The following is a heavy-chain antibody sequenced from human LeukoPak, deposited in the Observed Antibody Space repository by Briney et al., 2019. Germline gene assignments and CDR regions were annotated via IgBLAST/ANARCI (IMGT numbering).Heavy chain of an antibody. CDR1: GGSISSSSYY. V-gene: IGHV4-39*07. CDR2: IYYSGST. Sequence: SETLSLTCTVSGGSISSSSYYWGWIRQPPGKGLEWIGSIYYSGSTYYNPSLKRRVTISVDTSKNQFSLKLSSVTAADTAVYYCARDHWNDGAVDYWGQGTLVTVSS. J-gene: IGHJ4*02. CDR3: ARDHWNDGAVDY. D-gene: IGHD1-1*01.